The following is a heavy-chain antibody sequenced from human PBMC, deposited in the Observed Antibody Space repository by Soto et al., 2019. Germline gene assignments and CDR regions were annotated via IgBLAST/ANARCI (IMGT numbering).Heavy chain of an antibody. D-gene: IGHD2-15*01. CDR2: IYYSGST. CDR1: GGSISSGDYY. J-gene: IGHJ5*02. V-gene: IGHV4-30-4*01. Sequence: PSETLSLTCTVSGGSISSGDYYWSWIRQPPGKGLEWIGYIYYSGSTYYNPSLKSRVTISVDTSKNQFSLKLSSVTAADTAVYYCATLPPRIEVTVLPIPTWGQGTLVTVSS. CDR3: ATLPPRIEVTVLPIPT.